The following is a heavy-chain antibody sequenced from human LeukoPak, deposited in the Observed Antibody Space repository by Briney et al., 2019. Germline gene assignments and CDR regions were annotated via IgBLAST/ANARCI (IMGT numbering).Heavy chain of an antibody. D-gene: IGHD6-19*01. Sequence: PSETLSLTCTVSGGSISSDSYYWNWIRQPAGKGLEWIGRIHSSGSTNYNPSLKSRVTVSVDTSKNQFSLKLSSVTAADTAVYYCARGKVVAGTPGQNSWDYWGQGTLVTVSS. CDR3: ARGKVVAGTPGQNSWDY. CDR2: IHSSGST. J-gene: IGHJ4*02. CDR1: GGSISSDSYY. V-gene: IGHV4-61*02.